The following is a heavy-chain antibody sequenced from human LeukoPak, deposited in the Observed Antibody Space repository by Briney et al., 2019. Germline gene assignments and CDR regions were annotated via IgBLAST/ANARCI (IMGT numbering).Heavy chain of an antibody. J-gene: IGHJ6*04. V-gene: IGHV4-34*01. Sequence: PSETLSLTCAVYGGSFSGYYWSWIRQPPGKGLEWIGEINHSGSTNYNPSLKSRVTISVDTSKNQFSLELSSVTAADTAVYYCARRLTTVTTHYYYYYGMDVWGEGNTVTVSP. CDR2: INHSGST. CDR1: GGSFSGYY. D-gene: IGHD4-17*01. CDR3: ARRLTTVTTHYYYYYGMDV.